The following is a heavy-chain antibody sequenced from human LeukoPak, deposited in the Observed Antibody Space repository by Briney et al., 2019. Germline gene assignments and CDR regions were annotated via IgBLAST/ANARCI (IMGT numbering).Heavy chain of an antibody. CDR1: GITFSNYA. Sequence: GGSLRLPCVASGITFSNYAVSWVRQAPEKGLDWVSVISGSAHKIRYADSVKGRFTISRDNSENIVYLQMNNLRVEDTAVYYCAGRPTGYSSGYIHWGQGTLVTVSS. V-gene: IGHV3-23*01. J-gene: IGHJ4*02. CDR3: AGRPTGYSSGYIH. CDR2: ISGSAHKI. D-gene: IGHD5-18*01.